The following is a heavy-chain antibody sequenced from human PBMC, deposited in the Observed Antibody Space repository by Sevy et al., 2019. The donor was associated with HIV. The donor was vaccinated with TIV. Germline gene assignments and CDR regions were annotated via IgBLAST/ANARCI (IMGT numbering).Heavy chain of an antibody. CDR2: IWYDGSSK. V-gene: IGHV3-33*01. D-gene: IGHD3-10*01. CDR1: QFNFDTYA. J-gene: IGHJ4*02. CDR3: ATNMVHAGAYDSYFNF. Sequence: GGSLRLSCVASQFNFDTYAIHWVRQAQGKGLEWVAMIWYDGSSKDYAESVKGRFAISRDNSQNTAFLQMNSLRAEDTGVYYCATNMVHAGAYDSYFNFWGQGSLVTVSS.